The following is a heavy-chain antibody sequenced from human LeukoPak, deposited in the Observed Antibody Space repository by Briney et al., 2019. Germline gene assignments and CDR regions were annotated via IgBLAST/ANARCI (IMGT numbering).Heavy chain of an antibody. J-gene: IGHJ4*02. V-gene: IGHV4-34*01. CDR1: GGSFSGYY. Sequence: SETLSLTCAVYGGSFSGYYWSWIRQPPGKGLEWIGEINHSGSTNYNPSLKSRVTISVDTSKNQFSLKLSSVTAADTVVYYCARARYCSSTSCYSTSTNYDYWGQGTLVTVSS. D-gene: IGHD2-2*01. CDR3: ARARYCSSTSCYSTSTNYDY. CDR2: INHSGST.